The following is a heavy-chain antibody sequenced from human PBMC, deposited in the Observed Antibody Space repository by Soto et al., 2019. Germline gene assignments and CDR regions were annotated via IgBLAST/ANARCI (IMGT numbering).Heavy chain of an antibody. CDR2: LSWNSGSI. Sequence: EVQLVESGGGLVQPGRSLRLSCAASGFTFDDYAMHWVRQAPGKGLEWVSGLSWNSGSIGYADSVKGRFTISRDNAKNSLYLQMNSLRAEDTALYYCAKDTKSGGSDYYYGMDVWGQGTTVTVSS. CDR1: GFTFDDYA. J-gene: IGHJ6*02. CDR3: AKDTKSGGSDYYYGMDV. V-gene: IGHV3-9*01. D-gene: IGHD1-26*01.